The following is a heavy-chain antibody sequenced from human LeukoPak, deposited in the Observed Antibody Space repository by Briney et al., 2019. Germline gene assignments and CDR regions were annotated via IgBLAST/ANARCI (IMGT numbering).Heavy chain of an antibody. CDR3: ARDKREPRYAFDI. Sequence: PSETLPLTCAVSGGSISSSNWWSWVRQPPGKGLEWIGEIYHSGSTNYNPSLKSRVTISVDESKNQFSLKLSSVTAADTAVYYCARDKREPRYAFDIWGQGTLVTVSS. V-gene: IGHV4-4*02. D-gene: IGHD2-8*01. CDR1: GGSISSSNW. CDR2: IYHSGST. J-gene: IGHJ4*02.